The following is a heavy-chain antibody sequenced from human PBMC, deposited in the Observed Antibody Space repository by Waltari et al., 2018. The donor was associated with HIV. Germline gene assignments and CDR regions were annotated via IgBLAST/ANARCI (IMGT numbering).Heavy chain of an antibody. CDR1: GGSISSSSYS. D-gene: IGHD2-2*01. CDR2: IYYSGST. Sequence: QLQLQESGPGLVKPSETLSLTCTVSGGSISSSSYSWGWIRQPPGKGLEWLGTIYYSGSTYYNPSLKSRVTISVDTSKNQFSLKLSSVTAADTAVYYCAGNCSSTSCYGPFDYWGQGTLVTVSS. CDR3: AGNCSSTSCYGPFDY. V-gene: IGHV4-39*01. J-gene: IGHJ4*02.